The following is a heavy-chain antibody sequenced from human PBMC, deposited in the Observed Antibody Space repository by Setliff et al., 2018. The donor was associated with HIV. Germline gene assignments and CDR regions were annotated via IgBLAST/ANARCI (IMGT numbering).Heavy chain of an antibody. D-gene: IGHD3-16*01. CDR2: IDPDRGDT. Sequence: ASVKVSCKVSGYIFPDYYIQWVRQAPGKGLEWMGLIDPDRGDTVYAEKFQGRVTITADRSIDTAYMTLSSLTSDDTAMYFCAWGTQRPIDSWGQGTQVTVS. CDR3: AWGTQRPIDS. V-gene: IGHV1-69-2*01. CDR1: GYIFPDYY. J-gene: IGHJ4*02.